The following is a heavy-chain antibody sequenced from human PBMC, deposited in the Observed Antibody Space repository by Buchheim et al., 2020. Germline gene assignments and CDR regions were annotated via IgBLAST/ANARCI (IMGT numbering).Heavy chain of an antibody. CDR1: GFTFSTYW. J-gene: IGHJ4*02. CDR2: INHDGREK. CDR3: ANWDNS. D-gene: IGHD1/OR15-1a*01. V-gene: IGHV3-7*01. Sequence: EVQLVDSGGGLVQPGGSLRLSCAASGFTFSTYWMHWVRQAPGKGLEWVANINHDGREKYYVDSVKGRFTMSKDHAENSLYLQMNSLRVEDTAVYYCANWDNSWGQGSL.